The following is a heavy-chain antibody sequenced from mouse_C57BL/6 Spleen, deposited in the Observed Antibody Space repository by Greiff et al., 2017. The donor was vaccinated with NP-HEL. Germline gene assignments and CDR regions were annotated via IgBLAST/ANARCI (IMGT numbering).Heavy chain of an antibody. CDR2: IYPGDGDP. J-gene: IGHJ4*01. Sequence: QVQLQQSGPELVKPGASVKISCKASGYAFSSSWMNWVKQRPGKGLEWIGRIYPGDGDPNYNGKFKGKATLTADKSSSTAYMQLSSLTSEDSAVYFCARSGGSSYDYYAMDYWGQGTSVTVSS. CDR3: ARSGGSSYDYYAMDY. CDR1: GYAFSSSW. V-gene: IGHV1-82*01. D-gene: IGHD1-1*01.